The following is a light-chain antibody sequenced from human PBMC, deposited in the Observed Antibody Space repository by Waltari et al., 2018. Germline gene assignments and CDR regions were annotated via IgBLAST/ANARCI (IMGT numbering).Light chain of an antibody. V-gene: IGKV3-15*01. CDR2: AAS. J-gene: IGKJ2*01. CDR3: QQYNNWPPYT. CDR1: QSVGSN. Sequence: DIVMTQSPATLSVSPGERATPPCRPSQSVGSNSAWYQQKPGQALRLLIFAASRRATGIPARFSGSGSGTEFTLTIGSLQSEDFAVYYCQQYNNWPPYTFGQGTKLEIK.